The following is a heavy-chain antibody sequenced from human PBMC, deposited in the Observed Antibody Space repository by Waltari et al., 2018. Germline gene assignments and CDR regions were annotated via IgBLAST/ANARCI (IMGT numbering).Heavy chain of an antibody. J-gene: IGHJ4*02. CDR1: GGSIRSSSYY. CDR3: ARDIRFLEWLGGPFDY. V-gene: IGHV4-39*07. Sequence: QLQLQESGPGLVKPSETLSLTCTVSGGSIRSSSYYWGWIRQPPGKGLEWIGSIYYSGSTYYNPSLKSRVTISVDTSKNQFSLKLSSVTAADTAVYYCARDIRFLEWLGGPFDYWGQGTLVTVSS. CDR2: IYYSGST. D-gene: IGHD3-3*01.